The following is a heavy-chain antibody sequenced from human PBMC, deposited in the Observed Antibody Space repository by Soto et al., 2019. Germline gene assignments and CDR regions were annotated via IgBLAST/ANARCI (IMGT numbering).Heavy chain of an antibody. CDR2: IYYSGST. CDR3: ARDPRREYSYGYSS. V-gene: IGHV4-61*01. CDR1: GCSVSSGSYY. Sequence: PSETLSLTCPVSGCSVSSGSYYWSWIRQPPGKGLEWIGYIYYSGSTNYNPSLKSRVTISVDTSKNQFSLKLSSVTAADTAVYYCARDPRREYSYGYSSWGQGTLVTVSS. J-gene: IGHJ5*02. D-gene: IGHD5-18*01.